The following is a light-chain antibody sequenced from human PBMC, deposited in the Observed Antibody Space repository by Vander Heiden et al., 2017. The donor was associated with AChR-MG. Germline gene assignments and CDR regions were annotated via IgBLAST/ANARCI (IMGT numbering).Light chain of an antibody. CDR1: PGITSF. CDR3: QQLETYPIT. Sequence: DLQLPQSPSFLSASVGDRVTITCRASPGITSFLAWYQQKPGKAPKLLIYAASTLQSGVPSRFSGGGSGTEFTLTISSLQPEDFASYYCQQLETYPITFGQGTRLEIK. CDR2: AAS. V-gene: IGKV1-9*01. J-gene: IGKJ5*01.